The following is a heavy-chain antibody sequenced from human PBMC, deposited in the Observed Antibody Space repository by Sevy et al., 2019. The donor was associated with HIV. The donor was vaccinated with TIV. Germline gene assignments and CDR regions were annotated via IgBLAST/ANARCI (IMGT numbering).Heavy chain of an antibody. CDR3: ARGYSSGGYNY. CDR1: GYTFTSYG. D-gene: IGHD6-19*01. CDR2: ISAYNGNT. V-gene: IGHV1-18*01. J-gene: IGHJ4*02. Sequence: ASVKVSCKASGYTFTSYGISWVRQAPGQGLEWMGWISAYNGNTNYAQKLQGRVTMTTETSTSTAQMELRSLRSDDTAGYYCARGYSSGGYNYWGQGTLVTVSS.